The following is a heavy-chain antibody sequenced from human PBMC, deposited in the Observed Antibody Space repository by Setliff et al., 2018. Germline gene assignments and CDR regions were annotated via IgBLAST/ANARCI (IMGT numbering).Heavy chain of an antibody. J-gene: IGHJ3*02. D-gene: IGHD3-22*01. CDR2: ISSSSSTI. V-gene: IGHV3-48*04. CDR1: GFTFNNTW. Sequence: PGGSLRLSCAVSGFTFNNTWMNWVRQAPGKGLEWVPDISSSSSTIYYADSVKGRFTISRDNAKNSLYLQMNSLRADETAVYYCARQRYYDTTGKAFDIWGQGTMVTVSS. CDR3: ARQRYYDTTGKAFDI.